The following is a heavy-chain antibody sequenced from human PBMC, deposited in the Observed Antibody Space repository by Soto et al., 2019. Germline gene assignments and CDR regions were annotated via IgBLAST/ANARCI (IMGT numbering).Heavy chain of an antibody. J-gene: IGHJ6*02. CDR2: ISGSGGST. CDR3: ARYQLKSMDV. Sequence: EVQLLESGGGLVQPGGSLRLSCAASGFTFSSYAMSWVRQAPGKGLEWVSAISGSGGSTYYADSVKGRVTISRDNSKNTLYLQMNSLRAEDTGVYYCARYQLKSMDVWGQGTTVNVSS. CDR1: GFTFSSYA. V-gene: IGHV3-23*01. D-gene: IGHD2-2*01.